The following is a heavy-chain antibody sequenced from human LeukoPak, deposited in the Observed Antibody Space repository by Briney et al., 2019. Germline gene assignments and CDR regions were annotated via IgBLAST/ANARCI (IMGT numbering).Heavy chain of an antibody. CDR3: ARAISASSLLAVAGIFDY. J-gene: IGHJ4*02. D-gene: IGHD6-19*01. V-gene: IGHV4-59*01. CDR1: GGSISSYY. CDR2: IYYSGST. Sequence: SQTLSLTCTVSGGSISSYYWSWIRQPPGKGLEWIGYIYYSGSTNYNPSLKSRVTISVDTSKNQFSLKLSSVTAADTAVYYCARAISASSLLAVAGIFDYWGQGTLVTVSS.